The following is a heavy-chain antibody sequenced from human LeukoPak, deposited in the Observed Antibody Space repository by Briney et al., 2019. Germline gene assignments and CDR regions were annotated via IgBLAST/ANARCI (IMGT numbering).Heavy chain of an antibody. D-gene: IGHD6-6*01. CDR2: ISYDGSNK. CDR3: AREPQQRLAAYYFDY. J-gene: IGHJ4*02. V-gene: IGHV3-30-3*01. Sequence: HRTGKKLEWVAVISYDGSNKYYADSVKGRFTISRDNSKNTLYLQMNSLRAEDTAVYYCAREPQQRLAAYYFDYWGQGTRVTVFS.